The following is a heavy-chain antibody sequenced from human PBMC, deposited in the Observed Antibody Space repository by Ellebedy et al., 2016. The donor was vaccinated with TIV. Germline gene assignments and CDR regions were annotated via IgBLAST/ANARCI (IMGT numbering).Heavy chain of an antibody. CDR2: IWYDGSNK. V-gene: IGHV3-33*01. CDR3: ARDGQLWLPVNYFDY. Sequence: GGSLRLXCAASGFTFSSYGMHWVRQAPGKGLEWVAVIWYDGSNKYYADSVKGRFTSRDNSKNTLYLQMNSLRAEDTAVYYCARDGQLWLPVNYFDYWGQGTLVTVSS. CDR1: GFTFSSYG. J-gene: IGHJ4*02. D-gene: IGHD5-18*01.